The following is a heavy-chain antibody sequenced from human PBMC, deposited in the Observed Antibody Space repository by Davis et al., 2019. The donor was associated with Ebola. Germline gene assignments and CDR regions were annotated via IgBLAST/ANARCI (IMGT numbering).Heavy chain of an antibody. CDR2: INHSGST. J-gene: IGHJ6*02. Sequence: MPGGSLRLSCAVYGGSFSGYYWSWIRQPPGKGLEWIGEINHSGSTNYNPSLKSRVTISVDTSKNQFSLKLSSVTAADRAVYYCARGRDFWKVWGQGTTVTVSS. CDR1: GGSFSGYY. D-gene: IGHD3-3*01. V-gene: IGHV4-34*01. CDR3: ARGRDFWKV.